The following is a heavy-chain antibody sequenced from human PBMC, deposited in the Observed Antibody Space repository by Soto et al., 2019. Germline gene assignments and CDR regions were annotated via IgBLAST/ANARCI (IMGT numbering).Heavy chain of an antibody. CDR2: IYYSGSA. Sequence: PSETLSLTCPVSGGSISSYYWSWIRQPPGKGLEWIGYIYYSGSASYNPSLKSRVTISVDTSKSQFSLKLSSVTAADTAVYFCAKDLASCSSTSCSASDAFDIWGQGTMVTVSS. D-gene: IGHD2-2*01. V-gene: IGHV4-59*01. J-gene: IGHJ3*02. CDR3: AKDLASCSSTSCSASDAFDI. CDR1: GGSISSYY.